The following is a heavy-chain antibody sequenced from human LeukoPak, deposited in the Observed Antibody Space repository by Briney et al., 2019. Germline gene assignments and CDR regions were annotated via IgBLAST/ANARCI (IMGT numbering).Heavy chain of an antibody. Sequence: GGSLRLSCAASGFTFSTYWMHWVRQAPGKGLVWVSRINIDGSTTNSADSVKGRFTISRDNAKNTLYLQMNSLRAEDTAIYYCTRGDDLWSGYIDYWGQGTLVTVSS. CDR2: INIDGSTT. CDR1: GFTFSTYW. V-gene: IGHV3-74*01. J-gene: IGHJ4*02. CDR3: TRGDDLWSGYIDY. D-gene: IGHD3-3*01.